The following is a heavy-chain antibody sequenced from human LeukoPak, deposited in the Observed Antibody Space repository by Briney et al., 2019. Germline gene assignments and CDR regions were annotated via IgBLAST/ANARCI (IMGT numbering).Heavy chain of an antibody. CDR2: INPNSGGT. CDR1: GYTFTGYY. CDR3: ARGGVGLAVAGLFDY. V-gene: IGHV1-2*06. J-gene: IGHJ4*02. Sequence: GASVRVSCKASGYTFTGYYMHWVRQAPGQGLEWMGRINPNSGGTNYAQKFQGRVTMTRDTSISTAYMELNRLRSDDTAVYYCARGGVGLAVAGLFDYWGQGTLVTVSS. D-gene: IGHD6-19*01.